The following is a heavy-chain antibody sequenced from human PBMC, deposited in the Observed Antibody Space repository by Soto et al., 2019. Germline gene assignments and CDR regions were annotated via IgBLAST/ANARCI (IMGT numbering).Heavy chain of an antibody. V-gene: IGHV1-18*01. CDR3: ARLWQLAHFQH. D-gene: IGHD6-19*01. Sequence: VPVKVSCKASGYTVTSYGISWARQAPGQGLEWMGWISAYNGNTNYAQKLQGRVTMTTDTSTSTAYMELRSLRSDDTAVYYCARLWQLAHFQHWLQGTLVTVSS. J-gene: IGHJ1*01. CDR1: GYTVTSYG. CDR2: ISAYNGNT.